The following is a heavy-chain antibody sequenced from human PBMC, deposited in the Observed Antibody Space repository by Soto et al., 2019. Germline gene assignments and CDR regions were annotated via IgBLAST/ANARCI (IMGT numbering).Heavy chain of an antibody. J-gene: IGHJ4*02. D-gene: IGHD2-15*01. V-gene: IGHV1-18*01. Sequence: QVQLVQSGAEVKKPGTSVKVSCKASGYTFTSYGISWVRQAPGQGLEWMGWISAYNGNTNYAQKLQGRVTMTSDTSTSTAYMELRSLRSDDTAVYYCAREPRYCSGGSCRDYWGQGTLVTVSS. CDR1: GYTFTSYG. CDR3: AREPRYCSGGSCRDY. CDR2: ISAYNGNT.